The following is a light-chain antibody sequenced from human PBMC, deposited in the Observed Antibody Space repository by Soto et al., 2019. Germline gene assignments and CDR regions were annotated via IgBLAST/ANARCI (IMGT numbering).Light chain of an antibody. CDR1: QSVGTC. V-gene: IGKV3-11*01. CDR3: QHRTNWPRT. CDR2: DTS. J-gene: IGKJ2*01. Sequence: EVALTQSPVTLSLSPGERATLSCRASQSVGTCLAWYQQKPGQAPRLIISDTSNRATGIPARFSGTGSGTDFALTISSVEPEDFAVYFCQHRTNWPRTFGQGTKLDIK.